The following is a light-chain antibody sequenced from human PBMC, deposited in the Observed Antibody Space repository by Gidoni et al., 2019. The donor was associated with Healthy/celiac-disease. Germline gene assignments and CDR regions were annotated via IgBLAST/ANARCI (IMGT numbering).Light chain of an antibody. V-gene: IGLV2-14*03. J-gene: IGLJ1*01. CDR3: SSYTSSNTFYV. CDR2: DVS. Sequence: QSALTQPASVSGSPGQPITISCTGTSSDVGGYNFFSCYQHHPGKSPKLMIFDVSNRPSGVSNRFSGSKSGNTASLTISGLRSEDEADYYCSSYTSSNTFYVFGTGTKVTVL. CDR1: SSDVGGYNF.